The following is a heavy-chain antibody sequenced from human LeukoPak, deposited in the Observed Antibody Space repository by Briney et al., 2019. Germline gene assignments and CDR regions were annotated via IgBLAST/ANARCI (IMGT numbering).Heavy chain of an antibody. V-gene: IGHV7-4-1*02. CDR1: GYTFTIYA. CDR3: ARDAYSSGWYDAFDI. D-gene: IGHD6-19*01. J-gene: IGHJ3*02. CDR2: INTNAGNP. Sequence: ASVKVSFKASGYTFTIYAMNWVRQAPGQGLEWMGWINTNAGNPTYAQGFTGRFVFSLDTSVSTAYLQISSLKAEDTAVYYCARDAYSSGWYDAFDIWGQGTMVTVSS.